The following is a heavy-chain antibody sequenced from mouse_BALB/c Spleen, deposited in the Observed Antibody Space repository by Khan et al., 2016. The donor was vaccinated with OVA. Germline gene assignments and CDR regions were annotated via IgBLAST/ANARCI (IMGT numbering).Heavy chain of an antibody. Sequence: EVQGVESGPGLVKPSQSLSLTCTVTGYSITTDYAWNWIRQFPGNKLEWMGYISYSGNTKYNPSLKSRIPIPRDTSKNQFFLQLKSVTTEDTARYYCARVYGGDFDYWGQGTTLTVSS. CDR2: ISYSGNT. V-gene: IGHV3-2*02. CDR3: ARVYGGDFDY. CDR1: GYSITTDYA. J-gene: IGHJ2*01. D-gene: IGHD1-1*01.